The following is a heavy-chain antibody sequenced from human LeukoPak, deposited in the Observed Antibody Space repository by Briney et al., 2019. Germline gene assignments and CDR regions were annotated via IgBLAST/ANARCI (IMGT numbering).Heavy chain of an antibody. CDR3: ARRVSSSWYYFDY. CDR1: GGSFSGYY. D-gene: IGHD6-13*01. CDR2: INHSGST. J-gene: IGHJ4*02. V-gene: IGHV4-34*01. Sequence: SETLSLTCAVYGGSFSGYYWSWIRQPPGKGLEWIGEINHSGSTNYNPSLKSQVTISVDTSKNQFSLKLSSVTAADTAVYYCARRVSSSWYYFDYWGQGTLVTVSS.